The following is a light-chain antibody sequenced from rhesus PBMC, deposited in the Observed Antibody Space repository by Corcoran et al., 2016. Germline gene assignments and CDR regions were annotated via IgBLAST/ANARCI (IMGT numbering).Light chain of an antibody. Sequence: DIQMTQSPSSLSASLGASVTITCRASRAITNDLAWYQQKPGESPELLIYEASSLQSGIPPRFSGSGSGTDFTLTIGSLQSEDFATYYCQQYYSTPFTFGPGTKLDI. CDR2: EAS. CDR3: QQYYSTPFT. V-gene: IGKV1-25*01. CDR1: RAITND. J-gene: IGKJ3*01.